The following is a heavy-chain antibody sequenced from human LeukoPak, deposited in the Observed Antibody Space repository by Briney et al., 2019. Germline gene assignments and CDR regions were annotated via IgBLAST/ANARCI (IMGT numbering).Heavy chain of an antibody. J-gene: IGHJ5*02. Sequence: ASVKVSCKASGYTFTAYYMHWVRRAPGQGLEWMGWINPNNGGTNYARKLQGRVTMTRDTSISIVYMELGRLSYDDTAMYYCARGTGSSWFDPWGQGTLVTVPS. CDR3: ARGTGSSWFDP. D-gene: IGHD1-7*01. CDR1: GYTFTAYY. CDR2: INPNNGGT. V-gene: IGHV1-2*02.